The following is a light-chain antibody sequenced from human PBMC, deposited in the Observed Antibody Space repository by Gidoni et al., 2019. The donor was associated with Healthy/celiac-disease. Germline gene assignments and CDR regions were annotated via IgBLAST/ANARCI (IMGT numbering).Light chain of an antibody. CDR2: LGS. Sequence: DIVMTQSPLSLPVPPGEPASISCRSSQSLLHSNGYNYLDWYLQKPGQSPQLLIYLGSNRASGVPDMFSGSGSGTDFTLKISRVEAEDVGVYYCMQALQTPFTFGPGTKVDIK. J-gene: IGKJ3*01. CDR3: MQALQTPFT. V-gene: IGKV2-28*01. CDR1: QSLLHSNGYNY.